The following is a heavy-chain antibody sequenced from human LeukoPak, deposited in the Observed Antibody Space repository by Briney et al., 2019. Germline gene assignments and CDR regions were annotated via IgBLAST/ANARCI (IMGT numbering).Heavy chain of an antibody. CDR2: IYYSGST. Sequence: SETLSDTRNVSGGSISPSNWSWIRQPPGKGLEWIGYIYYSGSTNYNPSLKSRATISVDTSKNQFSLRLSSVTTADTAVYYCAKLSRRGETRVSYYGMDVWGHGTTVTVSS. V-gene: IGHV4-59*01. J-gene: IGHJ6*02. CDR1: GGSISPSN. CDR3: AKLSRRGETRVSYYGMDV. D-gene: IGHD3-10*01.